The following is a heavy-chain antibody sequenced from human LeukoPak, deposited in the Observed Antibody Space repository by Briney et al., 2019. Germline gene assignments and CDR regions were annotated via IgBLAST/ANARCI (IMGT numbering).Heavy chain of an antibody. Sequence: PGGSLRLSCAASGFTFSGSWMSWVRQAPGKGLEWVASINPDGGVTSYVGSVKGRFTISRDNAKNSLDLQMNSLSLEDTAVYYCAKSMTTYDHWGQGTLVTASS. CDR1: GFTFSGSW. V-gene: IGHV3-7*02. CDR2: INPDGGVT. J-gene: IGHJ4*02. CDR3: AKSMTTYDH. D-gene: IGHD3-16*01.